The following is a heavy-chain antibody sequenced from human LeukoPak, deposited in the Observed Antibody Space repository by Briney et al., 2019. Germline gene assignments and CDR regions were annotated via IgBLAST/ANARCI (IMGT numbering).Heavy chain of an antibody. CDR1: GFTFSSHA. D-gene: IGHD5-18*01. V-gene: IGHV3-23*01. J-gene: IGHJ4*02. Sequence: GGSLRLSCAASGFTFSSHAMSWVRQAPGKGLEWVSVIRSSGGRTYNADSVKGRFTVSRDNSKNTLYLQMNSLRAEDTAVYYCAKEHSPPRGYSYGYSFGYWGQGTLVTVSS. CDR3: AKEHSPPRGYSYGYSFGY. CDR2: IRSSGGRT.